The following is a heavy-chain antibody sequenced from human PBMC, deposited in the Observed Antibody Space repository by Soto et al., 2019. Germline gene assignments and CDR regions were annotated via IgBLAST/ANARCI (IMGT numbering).Heavy chain of an antibody. J-gene: IGHJ5*02. D-gene: IGHD3-3*02. V-gene: IGHV4-59*01. CDR3: ARSQKQIPFLVLWFDP. CDR2: IFYNGTT. Sequence: SETLSLTCTVSGGFISTYFWSWIRQVPGKGPEWIGYIFYNGTTNYNPSLKSRVTMSVDTSKNQFSLKLNSVTAADTAVYYCARSQKQIPFLVLWFDPWGPGTQVTVSS. CDR1: GGFISTYF.